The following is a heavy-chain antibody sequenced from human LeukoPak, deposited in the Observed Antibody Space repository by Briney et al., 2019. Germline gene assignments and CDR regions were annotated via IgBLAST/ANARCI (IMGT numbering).Heavy chain of an antibody. J-gene: IGHJ6*02. CDR1: GYTFTGYY. D-gene: IGHD2-21*02. CDR2: INPNSGGT. CDR3: ARGGLGGDSGIHHYYYYGMDV. Sequence: ASVTVSCKASGYTFTGYYMHWVRQAPGQGLEWMGWINPNSGGTNYAQKFQGWVTMTRDTSISTAYMELSRLRSDDTAVYYCARGGLGGDSGIHHYYYYGMDVWGQGATVTVSS. V-gene: IGHV1-2*04.